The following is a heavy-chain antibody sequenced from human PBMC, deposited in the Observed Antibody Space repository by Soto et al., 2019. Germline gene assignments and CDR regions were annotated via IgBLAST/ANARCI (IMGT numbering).Heavy chain of an antibody. Sequence: SSETLSLTCTVSGASISSGRSYWSWIRQHPGKGPEWIGYMFYSGSTYYHPSLESRVNISADTSKNQFSLRLTSVTPADTAVYYCARDNGYGHFDSWGQGTLVTVSS. D-gene: IGHD5-12*01. CDR1: GASISSGRSY. V-gene: IGHV4-31*03. CDR3: ARDNGYGHFDS. CDR2: MFYSGST. J-gene: IGHJ4*02.